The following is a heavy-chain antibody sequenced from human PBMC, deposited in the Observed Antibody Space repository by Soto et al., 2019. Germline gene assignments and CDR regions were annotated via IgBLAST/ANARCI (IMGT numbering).Heavy chain of an antibody. CDR1: GGTFSSYA. V-gene: IGHV1-69*13. J-gene: IGHJ5*02. CDR2: IIPIFGTA. CDR3: ARXEPVDTAMVWGAYWFDP. D-gene: IGHD5-18*01. Sequence: SVKVSCKASGGTFSSYAISWVRQAPGQGLEWMGGIIPIFGTANYAQKFQGRVTITADESTSTAYMELSSLRSEDTAVYYCARXEPVDTAMVWGAYWFDPWGQGTLVTVSS.